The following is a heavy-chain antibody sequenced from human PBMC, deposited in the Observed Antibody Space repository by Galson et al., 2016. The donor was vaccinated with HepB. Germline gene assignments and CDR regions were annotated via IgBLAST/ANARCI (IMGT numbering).Heavy chain of an antibody. CDR2: ISSSGTTI. CDR3: ARVMVDYHYWSNKPKHYYFGMDV. J-gene: IGHJ6*02. Sequence: SLRLSCAASGITFSDSYMTWIRQAPGKGLEWLSYISSSGTTIYYADSVKGRFTISRDNAKNSLYLQMNSLRAEDTAVYYCARVMVDYHYWSNKPKHYYFGMDVWGQGTTVTVSS. CDR1: GITFSDSY. D-gene: IGHD3-3*01. V-gene: IGHV3-11*01.